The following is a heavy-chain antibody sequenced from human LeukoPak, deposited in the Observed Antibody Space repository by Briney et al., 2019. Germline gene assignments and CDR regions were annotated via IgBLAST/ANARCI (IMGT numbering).Heavy chain of an antibody. CDR3: ARGATMIVVVIALGNDAFDI. CDR2: ISGSGGST. CDR1: GFTFSSYG. J-gene: IGHJ3*02. V-gene: IGHV3-23*01. Sequence: GGSLRLSCAASGFTFSSYGMSWVRQAPGKGLEWVSAISGSGGSTYYADSVKGRFTISRDNSKNTLYLQMNSLRAEDTAVYYCARGATMIVVVIALGNDAFDIWGQGTMVTVSS. D-gene: IGHD3-22*01.